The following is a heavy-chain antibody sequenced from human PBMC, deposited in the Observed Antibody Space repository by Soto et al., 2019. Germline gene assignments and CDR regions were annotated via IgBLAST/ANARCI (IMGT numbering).Heavy chain of an antibody. CDR1: GFIFSNFG. D-gene: IGHD6-19*01. CDR2: IWYDGSNE. Sequence: SLRLSCAASGFIFSNFGMHGVRQAPGKGLEWVAVIWYDGSNEYYADSVKGRFTISKDNSKNTLYLQMNSLRAEDTAVYYCARDDIPGRAVATYGMDVWGQGTTVTVSS. J-gene: IGHJ6*02. V-gene: IGHV3-33*01. CDR3: ARDDIPGRAVATYGMDV.